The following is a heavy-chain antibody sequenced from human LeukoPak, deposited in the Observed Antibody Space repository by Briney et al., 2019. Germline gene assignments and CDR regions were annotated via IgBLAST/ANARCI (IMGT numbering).Heavy chain of an antibody. V-gene: IGHV1-2*02. CDR3: ARGYYDSSDYDYFQH. J-gene: IGHJ1*01. D-gene: IGHD3-22*01. Sequence: GASVKVSCKASGYTFSGYYLHWVQQAPGQGLEWMGWINPNSGGTNSAQKFQGRVTMTRDTSIITAYMELSRLRSDDTAVYFCARGYYDSSDYDYFQHWGQGTLVTVSS. CDR2: INPNSGGT. CDR1: GYTFSGYY.